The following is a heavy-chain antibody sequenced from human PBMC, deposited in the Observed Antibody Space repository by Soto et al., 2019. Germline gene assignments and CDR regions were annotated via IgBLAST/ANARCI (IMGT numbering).Heavy chain of an antibody. V-gene: IGHV1-8*01. J-gene: IGHJ2*01. D-gene: IGHD6-19*01. CDR1: GYTFTSYD. CDR2: MNPNSGNT. CDR3: ARGCTYIPVPGTRNWYFDL. Sequence: QVQLVQSGAEVKKPGASVKVSCKASGYTFTSYDFNWVRQATGQGLEWMGWMNPNSGNTGSAQKFQGRVTMTRNTSISTAYMELSSLTSEDTAVYYCARGCTYIPVPGTRNWYFDLWGRGTLVTVSS.